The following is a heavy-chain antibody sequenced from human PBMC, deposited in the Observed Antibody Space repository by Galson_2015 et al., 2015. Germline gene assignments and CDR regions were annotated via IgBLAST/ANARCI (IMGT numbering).Heavy chain of an antibody. D-gene: IGHD3-22*01. CDR1: GYTFTSYA. Sequence: SVKVSCKASGYTFTSYAMHWVRQAPGQRLEWMGWINAGNGNTKYSQKFQGRVTITRDTSASTAYMELSSLRSEDTAVYYCARVTTYNDTTILLDSCRQGMLDPASS. J-gene: IGHJ5*01. CDR3: ARVTTYNDTTILLDS. CDR2: INAGNGNT. V-gene: IGHV1-3*01.